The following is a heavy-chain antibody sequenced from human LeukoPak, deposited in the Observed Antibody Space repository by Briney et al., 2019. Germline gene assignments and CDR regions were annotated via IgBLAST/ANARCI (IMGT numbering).Heavy chain of an antibody. J-gene: IGHJ6*03. CDR1: GFIFNNYA. D-gene: IGHD4-17*01. V-gene: IGHV3-30*04. CDR2: ISYDGSNK. Sequence: GGSLRLSCAASGFIFNNYAMNWVRQAPGKGLEWVAVISYDGSNKYYADSVKGRFTISRDNSKNTLYLQVNSLRADDTAVYYCAKDFYGDYGYYYYYYMDVWGKGTTVTVSS. CDR3: AKDFYGDYGYYYYYYMDV.